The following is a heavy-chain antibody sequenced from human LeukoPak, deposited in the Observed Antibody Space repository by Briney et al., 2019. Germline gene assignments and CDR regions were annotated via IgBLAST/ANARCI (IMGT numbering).Heavy chain of an antibody. CDR3: AKDSLVVVIADAFDI. CDR2: ISYDGSNK. Sequence: PGRSLRLSCAAPGFTFSSYGIHWDRQAPGKGLEWVAVISYDGSNKYYADSVKGRFTISRDNSKNTLYLQMNSLRAEDTAVYYCAKDSLVVVIADAFDIWGQGTMVTVSS. J-gene: IGHJ3*02. V-gene: IGHV3-30*18. CDR1: GFTFSSYG. D-gene: IGHD3-22*01.